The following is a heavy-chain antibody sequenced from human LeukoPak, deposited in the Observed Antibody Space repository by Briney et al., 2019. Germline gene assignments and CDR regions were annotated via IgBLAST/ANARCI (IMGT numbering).Heavy chain of an antibody. Sequence: ASVKVSCKASGYTFTGYYMHWVRQAPGQGLEWMGWISAYNGNTNYAQKLQGRVTMTTDTSTSTAYMELRSLRSDDTAVYYCARYCSGGSCLIDYWGQGTLVTVSS. CDR2: ISAYNGNT. CDR3: ARYCSGGSCLIDY. J-gene: IGHJ4*02. D-gene: IGHD2-15*01. CDR1: GYTFTGYY. V-gene: IGHV1-18*04.